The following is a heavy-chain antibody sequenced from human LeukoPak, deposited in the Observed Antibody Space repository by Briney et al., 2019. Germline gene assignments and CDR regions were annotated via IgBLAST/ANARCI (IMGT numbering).Heavy chain of an antibody. D-gene: IGHD2-15*01. Sequence: GGSLRLSCAASGFTFTNDWMSWVRQAPGKGLEWVGRIKSKTDGGTTDYAAPVKGRFTISRDDSKNTLYLEMNSLKIEDTAVYYCTTGRSGGSCPYWGQGTLVTVSS. V-gene: IGHV3-15*01. CDR2: IKSKTDGGTT. CDR1: GFTFTNDW. CDR3: TTGRSGGSCPY. J-gene: IGHJ4*02.